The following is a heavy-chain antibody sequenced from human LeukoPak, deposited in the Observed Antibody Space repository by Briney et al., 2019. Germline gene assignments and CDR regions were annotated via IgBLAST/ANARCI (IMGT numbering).Heavy chain of an antibody. V-gene: IGHV3-30*02. CDR2: LRSGGNDK. D-gene: IGHD3-10*01. CDR1: GFSFSTAD. J-gene: IGHJ4*02. Sequence: GGSLRLSCAASGFSFSTADMHWVRQAPGKGLAWVAFLRSGGNDKYYAGSVKGRFTISRDNSKNTLFLQMNSLRAEDTAVYYSAKDMFGSGSYEYWGQGTLVTVSS. CDR3: AKDMFGSGSYEY.